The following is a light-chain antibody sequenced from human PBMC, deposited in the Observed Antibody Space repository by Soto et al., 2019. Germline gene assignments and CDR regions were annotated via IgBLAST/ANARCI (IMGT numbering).Light chain of an antibody. J-gene: IGKJ5*01. Sequence: IPTTQSPSTPSASVADRVTITCRARQGIRSWLAWHQQTPGKAPKLLIYDASNRATGIPARFSGSGSGTDFTLTISSLEPEDFAVYYCQQRSNWPPITFGQGTRLEIK. CDR1: QGIRSW. CDR2: DAS. V-gene: IGKV1-5*01. CDR3: QQRSNWPPIT.